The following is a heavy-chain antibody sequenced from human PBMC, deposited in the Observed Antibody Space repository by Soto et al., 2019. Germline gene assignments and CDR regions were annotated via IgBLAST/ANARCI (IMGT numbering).Heavy chain of an antibody. CDR2: ISPYNGHT. CDR1: GYSFTSYG. J-gene: IGHJ6*02. V-gene: IGHV1-18*01. CDR3: ARDLTIVPATRPRLENYGMDV. Sequence: QVPLVQSAGEVKKPGASVKVSCKASGYSFTSYGITWVRRAPGQGLEWMGWISPYNGHTQFVERFQGRVTMTTDTSTKTAYMELRNLRSDDTAHYYCARDLTIVPATRPRLENYGMDVWGQGTTVIVSS. D-gene: IGHD2-2*01.